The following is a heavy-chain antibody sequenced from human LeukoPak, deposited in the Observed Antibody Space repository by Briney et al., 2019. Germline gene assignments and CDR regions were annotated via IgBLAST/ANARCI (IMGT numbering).Heavy chain of an antibody. Sequence: QPGGSLRLSCAASGFTFSSYGMHWVRQAPGKGLEWVAVIWYDGSNKYYADSVKGRFTISRDNSKNTLYLQMNSLRAEDTAVYYCAKATRAGNPIDYWGQGTLVTVSS. CDR2: IWYDGSNK. D-gene: IGHD1-1*01. V-gene: IGHV3-33*06. CDR3: AKATRAGNPIDY. J-gene: IGHJ4*02. CDR1: GFTFSSYG.